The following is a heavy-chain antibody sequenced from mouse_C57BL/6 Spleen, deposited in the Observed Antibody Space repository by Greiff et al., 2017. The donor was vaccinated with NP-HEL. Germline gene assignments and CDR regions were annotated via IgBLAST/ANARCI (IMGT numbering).Heavy chain of an antibody. D-gene: IGHD1-1*01. CDR3: SRKGSSPSAIDY. CDR2: IYPGDGDT. Sequence: QVQLQQSGAELVKPGASVKISCKASGYAFSSYWMNWVKQRPGKGLEWIGQIYPGDGDTNYNGKFKGKATLTADKSSSTAYMQLSSLTSEDSAVYFWSRKGSSPSAIDYRGQGTSVTVSS. CDR1: GYAFSSYW. V-gene: IGHV1-80*01. J-gene: IGHJ4*01.